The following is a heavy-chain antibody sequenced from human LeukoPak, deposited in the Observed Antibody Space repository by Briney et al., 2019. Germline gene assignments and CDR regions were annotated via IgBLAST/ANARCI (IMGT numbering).Heavy chain of an antibody. Sequence: PSQTLSLTCTVSGGSISSGSYYWSWIRQPAGKGLEWIGRIYTSGSTNYNPSLKSRVTISVDTSKNQFSLKLSSVTAADTAVYYCARLLARGFLEWLPLGAFDIWGQGTMVTVSS. CDR2: IYTSGST. J-gene: IGHJ3*02. V-gene: IGHV4-61*02. D-gene: IGHD3-3*01. CDR1: GGSISSGSYY. CDR3: ARLLARGFLEWLPLGAFDI.